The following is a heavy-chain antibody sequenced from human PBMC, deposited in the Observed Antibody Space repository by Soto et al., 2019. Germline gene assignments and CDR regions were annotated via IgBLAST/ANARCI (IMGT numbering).Heavy chain of an antibody. D-gene: IGHD4-17*01. CDR1: GFTFSSYA. J-gene: IGHJ4*02. CDR3: AKEGGGDGYGVKGYFDY. Sequence: PGGSLRLSCAASGFTFSSYAMSWVRQAPGKGLEWVSAISGSGGSTYYADSVKGRFTISRDNSKNTLYLQMKSLRAEDTAVYYCAKEGGGDGYGVKGYFDYWGQGTLVTVSS. V-gene: IGHV3-23*01. CDR2: ISGSGGST.